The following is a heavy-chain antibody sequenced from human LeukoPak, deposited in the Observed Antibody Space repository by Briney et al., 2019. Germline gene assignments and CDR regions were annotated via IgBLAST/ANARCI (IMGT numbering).Heavy chain of an antibody. V-gene: IGHV4-39*01. CDR2: IYYSGSP. CDR1: GGSISSSSYY. Sequence: PSETLSLTCTVSGGSISSSSYYWGWIRQPPGKGLEWIGSIYYSGSPYYNPSLKSRVTIFVDTSKKQFSLKLSSVTAADTAVYYCARHVGFITMVRGVINNNWFDPWGQGTLVTVSS. J-gene: IGHJ5*02. D-gene: IGHD3-10*01. CDR3: ARHVGFITMVRGVINNNWFDP.